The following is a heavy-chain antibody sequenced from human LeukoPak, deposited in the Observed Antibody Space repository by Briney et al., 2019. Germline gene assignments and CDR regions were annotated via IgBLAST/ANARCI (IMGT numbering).Heavy chain of an antibody. J-gene: IGHJ5*02. Sequence: PSETLSLTCTVSGGSISSSSYYWGWIRPPPGKGLEWIGSIYYSGSTYYNPSLKSRVTISVDTSKNQFSLKLSSVTVADTAVYYCARHIAVAGTDWFDPWGQGTLVTVSS. D-gene: IGHD6-19*01. CDR3: ARHIAVAGTDWFDP. CDR1: GGSISSSSYY. CDR2: IYYSGST. V-gene: IGHV4-39*01.